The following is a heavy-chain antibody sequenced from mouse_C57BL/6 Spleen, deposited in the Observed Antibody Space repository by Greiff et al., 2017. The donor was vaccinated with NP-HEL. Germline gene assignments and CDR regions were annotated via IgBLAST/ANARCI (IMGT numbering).Heavy chain of an antibody. CDR1: GYTFTSYW. D-gene: IGHD2-4*01. CDR2: IDPSDSET. V-gene: IGHV1-52*01. CDR3: ARDEYDAWFDY. J-gene: IGHJ3*01. Sequence: VQLQQSGAELVRPGSSVKLSCKASGYTFTSYWMHWVKQRPIQGLEWIGNIDPSDSETHYNQKFKDKATLTVDKSSSTAYMQLSSLTSEDYAVYYSARDEYDAWFDYWGQGTLVTVSA.